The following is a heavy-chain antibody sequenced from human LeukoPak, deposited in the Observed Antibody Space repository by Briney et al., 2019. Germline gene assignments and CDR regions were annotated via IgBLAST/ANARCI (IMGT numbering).Heavy chain of an antibody. Sequence: PSETLSLTCAVYGGSFSGYYWSWIRQPPGKGLEWIGEINHSGSTNYNPSLKSRVTISVDTSKNQFSLKLSSVTAADTAVYYCARSGYYDYVWGSYRRTNLYYFDYWGQGTLVTVSS. D-gene: IGHD3-16*02. CDR1: GGSFSGYY. V-gene: IGHV4-34*01. CDR2: INHSGST. CDR3: ARSGYYDYVWGSYRRTNLYYFDY. J-gene: IGHJ4*02.